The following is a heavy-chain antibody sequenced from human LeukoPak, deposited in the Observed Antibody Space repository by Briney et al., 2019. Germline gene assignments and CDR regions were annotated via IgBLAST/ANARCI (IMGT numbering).Heavy chain of an antibody. CDR3: ARLGGYYDPPDY. J-gene: IGHJ4*02. CDR2: IHHSGDT. Sequence: NPSETLSLTCTVSGGSIRSSTYYWAWIRQPPGKGLEWTGTIHHSGDTYYNPSLKSRVTISVDTSKNQFSLNLSSVTAADTAVYYCARLGGYYDPPDYWGQGTLVTVSS. V-gene: IGHV4-39*01. D-gene: IGHD3-22*01. CDR1: GGSIRSSTYY.